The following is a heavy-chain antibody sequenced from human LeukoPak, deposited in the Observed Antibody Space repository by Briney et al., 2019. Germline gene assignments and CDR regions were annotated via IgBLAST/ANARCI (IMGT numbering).Heavy chain of an antibody. J-gene: IGHJ4*02. D-gene: IGHD2-15*01. Sequence: PGGSLRLSCAASGFTFSSYAMSWVRQAPGKGLEWVSAISGSGGSTYYADSVKGRFTISRDNSKNTLYLQMNSLRAEDTAVYYCAKNKAANRLSYYFDYWGQGTLVTVSS. CDR1: GFTFSSYA. V-gene: IGHV3-23*01. CDR2: ISGSGGST. CDR3: AKNKAANRLSYYFDY.